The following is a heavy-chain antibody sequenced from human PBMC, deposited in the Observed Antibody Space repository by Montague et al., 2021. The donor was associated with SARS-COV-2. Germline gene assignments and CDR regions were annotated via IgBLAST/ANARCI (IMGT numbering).Heavy chain of an antibody. D-gene: IGHD3-9*01. V-gene: IGHV4-34*01. CDR3: ARGRYFHWLLFALNDAFDI. J-gene: IGHJ3*02. CDR1: GGSFSGYY. Sequence: SETLSLTCAVYGGSFSGYYWSWIRQPPGKGLEWIGEIDHSGSTNYNPSLKSRVTISLDTPKNQFSLRLNSVTAADTAVYYCARGRYFHWLLFALNDAFDIWGQGTMVTVSS. CDR2: IDHSGST.